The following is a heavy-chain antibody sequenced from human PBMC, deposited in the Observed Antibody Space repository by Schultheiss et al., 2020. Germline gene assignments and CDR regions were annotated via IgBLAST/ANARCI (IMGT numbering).Heavy chain of an antibody. CDR1: GFTFSDYY. CDR3: ISRDNRKKMLYVQMNSLRAEDTAVYYCARDVGGDPTPNWYYYGMDV. CDR2: FSNSRDST. D-gene: IGHD2-15*01. V-gene: IGHV3-23*01. J-gene: IGHJ6*02. Sequence: GGSLRLSCAASGFTFSDYYMSWIRQAPGKGLEWVSGFSNSRDSTDYADSVKGRITISRDNCKKISGSRGSTDYADSVKGRITISRDNRKKMLYVQMNSLRAEDTAVYYCARDVGGDPTPNWYYYGMDVWGQGTTVTVSS.